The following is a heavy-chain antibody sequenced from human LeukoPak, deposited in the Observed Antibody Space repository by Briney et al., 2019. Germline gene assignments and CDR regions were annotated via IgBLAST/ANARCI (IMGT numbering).Heavy chain of an antibody. CDR1: GYTFTAYY. CDR2: IDPDSGDT. V-gene: IGHV1-2*02. Sequence: ASVKVSCKASGYTFTAYYMHWVRQAPGQGLEWMGWIDPDSGDTNYAQKFQGRVIVTRDTSISTAYLELNRLRSDDTAVYYCARDGTFDMWGQGTMVTVSS. D-gene: IGHD1-14*01. J-gene: IGHJ3*02. CDR3: ARDGTFDM.